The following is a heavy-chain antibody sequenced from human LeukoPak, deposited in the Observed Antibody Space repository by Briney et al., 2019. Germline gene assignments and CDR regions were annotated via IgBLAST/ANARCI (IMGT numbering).Heavy chain of an antibody. CDR2: IWYGGSNK. CDR1: GFTFSSYG. D-gene: IGHD1-26*01. V-gene: IGHV3-33*08. J-gene: IGHJ3*02. Sequence: PGGSLRLSCAASGFTFSSYGMHWVRQAPGKGLEWVAVIWYGGSNKYYADSVKGRFTISRDNSKNTLYLQMNSLRAEDTAVYYCARDLLVGATPDAFDIWGQGTMVTVSS. CDR3: ARDLLVGATPDAFDI.